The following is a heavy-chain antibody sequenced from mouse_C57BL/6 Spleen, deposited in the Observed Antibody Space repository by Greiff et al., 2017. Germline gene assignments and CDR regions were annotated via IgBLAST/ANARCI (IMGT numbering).Heavy chain of an antibody. CDR1: GFTFSSYG. CDR3: ARHGGVVAPLFDY. CDR2: ISSGGSYT. V-gene: IGHV5-6*01. J-gene: IGHJ2*01. Sequence: EVQRVESGGDLVKPGGSLKLSCAASGFTFSSYGMSWVRQTPDKRLEWVATISSGGSYTYYPDSVKGRFTISRENAKNTLYLQMSSLTSEDTAMYYCARHGGVVAPLFDYWGQGTTLTVSS. D-gene: IGHD1-1*01.